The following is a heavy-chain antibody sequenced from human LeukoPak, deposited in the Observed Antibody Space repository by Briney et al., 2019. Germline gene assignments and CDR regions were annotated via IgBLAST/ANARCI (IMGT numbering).Heavy chain of an antibody. V-gene: IGHV3-11*01. CDR3: AKRGVVIRVILVGFHKEAYYFDS. D-gene: IGHD3-22*01. CDR2: ISSSGSTI. CDR1: GFTFSDYY. Sequence: GGSLRLSCAASGFTFSDYYMSWIRQAPGKGLEWVSYISSSGSTIYYADSVKGRFTISRDNPKNTLYLQMNSLRAEDTAVYFCAKRGVVIRVILVGFHKEAYYFDSWGQGTLVTVSS. J-gene: IGHJ4*02.